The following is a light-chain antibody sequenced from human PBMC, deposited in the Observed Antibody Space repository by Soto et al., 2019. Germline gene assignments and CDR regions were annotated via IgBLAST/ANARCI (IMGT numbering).Light chain of an antibody. CDR3: CSYAGSNTFV. CDR2: EDN. CDR1: SSDVGSYNL. Sequence: QSVLTQPASVSGSPGQSITISCTGTSSDVGSYNLVSWYQQHPGKAPKLIIYEDNKRPSGVSNRFSGSKSGNTASLTISGXQAEDEADYYCCSYAGSNTFVFGTGTKVSVL. J-gene: IGLJ1*01. V-gene: IGLV2-23*01.